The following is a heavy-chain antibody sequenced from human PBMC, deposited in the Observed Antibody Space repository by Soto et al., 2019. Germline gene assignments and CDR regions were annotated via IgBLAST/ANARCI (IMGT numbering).Heavy chain of an antibody. V-gene: IGHV3-64*01. D-gene: IGHD3-3*01. CDR3: ARNIYDTYGMDV. Sequence: PGGSLRLSCAASGFTFSSYAMHWVRQAPGKGLEYVSAISSNGGSTYYANSVKGRFTISRDNSKNTLYLQMGSPRAEDMAVYYCARNIYDTYGMDVWGQGTTVTVSS. J-gene: IGHJ6*02. CDR1: GFTFSSYA. CDR2: ISSNGGST.